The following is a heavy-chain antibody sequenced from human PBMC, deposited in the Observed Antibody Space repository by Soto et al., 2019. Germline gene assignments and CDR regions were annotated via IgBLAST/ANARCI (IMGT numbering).Heavy chain of an antibody. J-gene: IGHJ4*02. Sequence: QLVESGGGLVQPGGSLRLSCAASGFTFSDYPMNWVRQAPGKGLEWVSSIRTISSAIYFADSVRGRFTISRDNARNSLYMQMTSLRDEDTAVYYCARETPSIDSWGQGTRVTVSS. CDR3: ARETPSIDS. V-gene: IGHV3-48*02. CDR2: IRTISSAI. CDR1: GFTFSDYP. D-gene: IGHD2-15*01.